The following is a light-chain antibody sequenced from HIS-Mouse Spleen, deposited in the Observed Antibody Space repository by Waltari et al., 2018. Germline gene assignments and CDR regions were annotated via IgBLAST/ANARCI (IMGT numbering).Light chain of an antibody. CDR3: CSYAGSSTWV. J-gene: IGLJ3*02. CDR2: EGS. V-gene: IGLV2-23*01. CDR1: SSDVGSYNL. Sequence: QSALTQPASVSGSPGQSITISCTGTSSDVGSYNLVSWYQQHPGKAPKLRIYEGSKRPAGGSNRFSGSKSGNTASLTISGLQAEDEADYYCCSYAGSSTWVFGGGTKLTVL.